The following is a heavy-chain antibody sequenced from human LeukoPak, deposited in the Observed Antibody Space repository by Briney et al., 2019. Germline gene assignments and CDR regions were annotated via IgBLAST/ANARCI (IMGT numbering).Heavy chain of an antibody. CDR1: GGSLSSYY. CDR2: IYYTGST. D-gene: IGHD3-10*01. CDR3: ARHTYYYTSGSYLWFDP. Sequence: PSETLSLTCTFSGGSLSSYYWNWVRQPPGKGLEWIGYIYYTGSTKYNPSLNSRVTMSIDTSKNQFFLKLSSVTAADTAVYYCARHTYYYTSGSYLWFDPWGQGTLVTVSS. V-gene: IGHV4-59*08. J-gene: IGHJ5*02.